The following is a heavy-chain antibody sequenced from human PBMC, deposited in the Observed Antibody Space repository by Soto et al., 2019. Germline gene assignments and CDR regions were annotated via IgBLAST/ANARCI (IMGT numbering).Heavy chain of an antibody. D-gene: IGHD3-3*01. CDR1: SGSISTSNW. V-gene: IGHV4-4*02. CDR2: IYRSGCA. Sequence: QVQLQESGPGLVNPLGTLSLTCAVSSGSISTSNWWSWVRQPPGKGLEWIGEIYRSGCADYDPSLRGRVTISVDKSKKQCSLELSSVTAADTAVYYWARSIQWSGLDYFDYWGQGTLVTVSS. J-gene: IGHJ4*02. CDR3: ARSIQWSGLDYFDY.